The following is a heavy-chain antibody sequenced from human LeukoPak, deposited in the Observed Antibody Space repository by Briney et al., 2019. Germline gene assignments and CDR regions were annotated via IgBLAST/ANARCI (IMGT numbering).Heavy chain of an antibody. CDR3: ARDAYGGNLLAFDY. Sequence: PGGSLRLSCVASGFTFRKYWMSWVRQAPGKGLEWVANIKLDGSEKHYVDSVKGRFTISRDNTKNSLYLQMNSLRVEDTAVSYCARDAYGGNLLAFDYWGQGTLVTVSS. J-gene: IGHJ4*02. CDR2: IKLDGSEK. D-gene: IGHD4-23*01. CDR1: GFTFRKYW. V-gene: IGHV3-7*03.